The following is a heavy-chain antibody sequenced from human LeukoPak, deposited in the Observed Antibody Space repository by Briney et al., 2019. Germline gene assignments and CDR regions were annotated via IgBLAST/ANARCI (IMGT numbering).Heavy chain of an antibody. J-gene: IGHJ4*02. CDR1: GDSFSGYY. CDR2: INHSGST. CDR3: ARLRYYYGSGSSPYDY. Sequence: PSETLSLTCAVYGDSFSGYYWSWIRQPPGKGLEWIGEINHSGSTNYNPSLKSRVTISVDTSKNQFSLKLSSVTAADTAVYYCARLRYYYGSGSSPYDYWGQGTLVTVSS. D-gene: IGHD3-10*01. V-gene: IGHV4-34*01.